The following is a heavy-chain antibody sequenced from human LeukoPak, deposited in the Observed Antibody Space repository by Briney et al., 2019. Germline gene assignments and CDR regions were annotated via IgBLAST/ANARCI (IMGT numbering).Heavy chain of an antibody. CDR2: INHSGST. CDR3: ARGRNNLGDIVVVVAATRWFDP. CDR1: GGSFSGYY. D-gene: IGHD2-15*01. J-gene: IGHJ5*02. Sequence: SETLSLTCAVYGGSFSGYYRSWIRQPPGKGLEWIGEINHSGSTNYNPSLKSRVTISVDTSKNQFSLKLSSVTAADTAVYYCARGRNNLGDIVVVVAATRWFDPWGQGTLVTVSS. V-gene: IGHV4-34*01.